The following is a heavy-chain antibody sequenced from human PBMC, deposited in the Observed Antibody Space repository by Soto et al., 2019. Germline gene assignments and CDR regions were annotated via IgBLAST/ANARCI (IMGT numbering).Heavy chain of an antibody. CDR2: IYYSGST. D-gene: IGHD1-26*01. Sequence: XASLSLTCDVCGDCISSSAYYGGWIRQPPGKGLEWIASIYYSGSTYYNPSLQSRVTISVDTSNNRFSLTLSSLTAADTAVYFCAILAYSGYLKTWGQRSLVTFSS. V-gene: IGHV4-39*02. CDR1: GDCISSSAYY. J-gene: IGHJ1*01. CDR3: AILAYSGYLKT.